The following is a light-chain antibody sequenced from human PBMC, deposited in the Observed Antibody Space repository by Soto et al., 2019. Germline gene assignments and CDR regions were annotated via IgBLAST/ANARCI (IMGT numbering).Light chain of an antibody. J-gene: IGKJ1*01. CDR3: HQYDKSPWT. CDR1: QSVSSSY. Sequence: EIVLTQSPGTLSLSPGERATLSCRASQSVSSSYLAWYQQKPGQAPRLLIYGTSTRATGIPDRFRGSGSGTGFTLTITSLEPEAAAVYYCHQYDKSPWTFGRETKVEIK. V-gene: IGKV3-20*01. CDR2: GTS.